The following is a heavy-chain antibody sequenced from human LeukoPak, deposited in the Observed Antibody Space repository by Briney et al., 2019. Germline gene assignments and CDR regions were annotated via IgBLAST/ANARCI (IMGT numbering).Heavy chain of an antibody. CDR1: GDSVSSNSRA. CDR3: ARGNYAMDV. CDR2: THYRSKWYY. Sequence: SQTLSLTCAISGDSVSSNSRAWNWIRQSPSRGLEWLGKTHYRSKWYYDYAVSVKSRIIITPDTSKNQFSLQLNSVTPEDTAVYYCARGNYAMDVWGQGTTVTVSS. J-gene: IGHJ6*02. V-gene: IGHV6-1*01.